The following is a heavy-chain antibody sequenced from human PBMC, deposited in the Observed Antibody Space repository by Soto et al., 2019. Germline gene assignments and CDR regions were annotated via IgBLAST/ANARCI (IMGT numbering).Heavy chain of an antibody. CDR1: GGSISSSSYY. CDR2: IYYSGST. Sequence: PSETLSLTCTVSGGSISSSSYYWGWIRQPPGKGLEWIGSIYYSGSTYYNPSLKSRVTISVDTSKNQFSLKLSSVTAADTAVYYCARHPLKRTTVDYYYYYMDVWGKGTTVTVSS. D-gene: IGHD4-17*01. CDR3: ARHPLKRTTVDYYYYYMDV. V-gene: IGHV4-39*01. J-gene: IGHJ6*03.